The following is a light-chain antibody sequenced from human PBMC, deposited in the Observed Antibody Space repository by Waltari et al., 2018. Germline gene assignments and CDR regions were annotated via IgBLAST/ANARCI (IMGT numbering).Light chain of an antibody. Sequence: SYELTQPPSVSVSPGQTASITCPGDQLGNQYVSWYQQKPGQSPVLIIYQDTKRPSGIPERLSGSNSGNTATLTISGTQVMDEGDYYCQAWDTISAGLGGGTKLTVL. J-gene: IGLJ2*01. CDR2: QDT. CDR1: QLGNQY. CDR3: QAWDTISAG. V-gene: IGLV3-1*01.